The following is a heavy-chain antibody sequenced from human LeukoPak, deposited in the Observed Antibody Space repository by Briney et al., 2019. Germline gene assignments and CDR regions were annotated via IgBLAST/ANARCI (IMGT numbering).Heavy chain of an antibody. D-gene: IGHD2-2*01. J-gene: IGHJ4*02. Sequence: GGSLRLSCAASGFSFSSDGMSWVRQAPGKGLEWVSGILGGAGSTYYADSVKGRFTISRDNSKNTMYLQMNSLRAEDTAVYYCAHGSMYQLDYWGQGTLVTVSS. V-gene: IGHV3-23*01. CDR1: GFSFSSDG. CDR3: AHGSMYQLDY. CDR2: ILGGAGST.